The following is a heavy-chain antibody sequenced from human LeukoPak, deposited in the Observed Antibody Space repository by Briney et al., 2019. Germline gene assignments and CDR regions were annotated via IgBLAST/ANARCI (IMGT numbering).Heavy chain of an antibody. V-gene: IGHV4-59*08. D-gene: IGHD1-1*01. CDR2: INYSGFT. CDR3: ARQETWERSALIDY. J-gene: IGHJ4*02. Sequence: SETLSLTCTVSGGSIRNYHWSWIRQSPVKGLEWIGYINYSGFTNYNPSLKSRVTISVDTSKNQFSLKLSSVTAADTAVYYCARQETWERSALIDYWGQGTLVTVSS. CDR1: GGSIRNYH.